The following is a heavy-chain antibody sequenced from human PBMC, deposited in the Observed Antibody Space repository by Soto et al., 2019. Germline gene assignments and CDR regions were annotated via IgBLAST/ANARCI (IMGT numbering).Heavy chain of an antibody. CDR3: ARDLGSYALDY. V-gene: IGHV1-18*01. CDR1: GYTITRYG. D-gene: IGHD1-26*01. Sequence: HGQLVQSGAEVKKPGASAKVSCKASGYTITRYGISWVRQAPGQGLEWMGWISANNGNTNYAQKLQGRVTRTTDTSTSTAYMELRRRRSDDTAVYYCARDLGSYALDYWGQGTLVTVSS. J-gene: IGHJ4*02. CDR2: ISANNGNT.